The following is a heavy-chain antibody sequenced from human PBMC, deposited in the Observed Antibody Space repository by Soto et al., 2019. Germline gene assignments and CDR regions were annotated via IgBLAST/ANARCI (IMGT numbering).Heavy chain of an antibody. CDR1: GGSVSGGNYF. CDR2: IHSSGST. J-gene: IGHJ6*02. V-gene: IGHV4-61*01. D-gene: IGHD4-17*01. Sequence: SSETLSLTCTVSGGSVSGGNYFWSWIRQPPGKGLEWIGYIHSSGSTNYNPSLKSRVTISLDTSRNQFSLKLTSVTAADTAVYYCAILTXPTAVTTAFRGGYGLDVWGQGTTVTVSS. CDR3: AILTXPTAVTTAFRGGYGLDV.